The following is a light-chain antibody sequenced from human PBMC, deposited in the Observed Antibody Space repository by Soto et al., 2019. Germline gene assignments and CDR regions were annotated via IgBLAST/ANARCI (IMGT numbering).Light chain of an antibody. J-gene: IGLJ3*02. CDR1: SSDVGGYDF. Sequence: QSALTQPASVSGSPGQSVAISCTGTSSDVGGYDFVSWYQKHPGKAPKLMIYEVNNRPSGVSDRFSGSKSVNTASLTISGLQAEDEADYYCTSYRSTSTWVFGGGTKLTVL. CDR2: EVN. V-gene: IGLV2-14*01. CDR3: TSYRSTSTWV.